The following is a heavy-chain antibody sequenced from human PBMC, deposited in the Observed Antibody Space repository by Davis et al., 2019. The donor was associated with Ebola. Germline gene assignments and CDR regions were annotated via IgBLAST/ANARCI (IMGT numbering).Heavy chain of an antibody. Sequence: GESLKISCAASGFTFSSYAMSWVRQAPGKGLEWVSAISGSGGSTYYADSVKGRFTISRDNSKNTLYLQMNSLRAEDTAVYYCASANYYDSRGFDYWGQGTLVTVSS. J-gene: IGHJ4*02. CDR3: ASANYYDSRGFDY. D-gene: IGHD3-22*01. CDR2: ISGSGGST. CDR1: GFTFSSYA. V-gene: IGHV3-23*01.